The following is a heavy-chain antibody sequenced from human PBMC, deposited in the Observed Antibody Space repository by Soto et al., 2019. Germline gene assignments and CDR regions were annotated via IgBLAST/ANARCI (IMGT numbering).Heavy chain of an antibody. CDR1: GSSLSNGNSYS. D-gene: IGHD3-16*01. CDR3: ARAGAPYLGTWCDP. V-gene: IGHV4-30-2*01. J-gene: IGHJ5*02. CDR2: ISHTVST. Sequence: SETMCLPWAAAGSSLSNGNSYSRRKKRQPPGKGLEWIGSISHTVSTSSNPSLKGRVTMSVDKSRNQFSLKLSSVTAADMAVYYGARAGAPYLGTWCDPWGQGTRGVVSS.